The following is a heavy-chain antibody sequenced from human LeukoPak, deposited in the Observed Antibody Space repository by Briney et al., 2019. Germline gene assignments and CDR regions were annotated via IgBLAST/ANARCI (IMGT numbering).Heavy chain of an antibody. CDR3: AKDQSLLWFGELGAFDI. V-gene: IGHV3-23*01. CDR2: ISGSGGST. D-gene: IGHD3-10*01. J-gene: IGHJ3*02. Sequence: PGGSLRLSCAASGFTFSSYAMSWVRQAPGKGLEWVSAISGSGGSTYYADSVKGRFTVSRDNSKNTLYLQMNSLRAEDTAVYYCAKDQSLLWFGELGAFDIWGQGTMVTVSS. CDR1: GFTFSSYA.